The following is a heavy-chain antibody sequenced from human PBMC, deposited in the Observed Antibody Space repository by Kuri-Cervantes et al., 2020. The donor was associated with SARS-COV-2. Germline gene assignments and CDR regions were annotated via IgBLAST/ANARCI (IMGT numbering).Heavy chain of an antibody. CDR2: ISGSGGST. V-gene: IGHV3-23*01. D-gene: IGHD5-12*01. J-gene: IGHJ4*02. CDR3: ARGLSGYDGVSDY. CDR1: GFTFSSYA. Sequence: GESLKISCAASGFTFSSYAMSWVRQAPGKGLEWVSAISGSGGSTYYADSVKGRFTISRDNSKNTLYLQMNSLRAEDTAVYYCARGLSGYDGVSDYWGQGTLVTVSS.